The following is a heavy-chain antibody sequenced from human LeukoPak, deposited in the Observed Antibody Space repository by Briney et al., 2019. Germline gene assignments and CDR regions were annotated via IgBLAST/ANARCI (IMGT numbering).Heavy chain of an antibody. CDR2: IYPADSDT. CDR1: GYTFTTYW. V-gene: IGHV5-51*01. Sequence: GESLKISCKGSGYTFTTYWIGWVRQMPGKGLEWMGIIYPADSDTRYSPSFQGQVTISADKSISTAYLQWSSLKASDTAMYYCARGWRDYDTKRFDAFDIWGQGTMVTVSS. CDR3: ARGWRDYDTKRFDAFDI. J-gene: IGHJ3*02. D-gene: IGHD3-22*01.